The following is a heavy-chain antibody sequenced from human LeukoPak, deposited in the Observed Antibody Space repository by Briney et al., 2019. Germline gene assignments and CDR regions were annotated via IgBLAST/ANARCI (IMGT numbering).Heavy chain of an antibody. J-gene: IGHJ6*03. Sequence: PSETLSPTCGVSGYSISSGYYWGWIRQPPGKGLEWIGSIYHSGSTHYNPSLKSRVTISVDTSKNQFSLKVSSVTAADTALYYCARQDDYYYMDVWGKGTTVTVSS. D-gene: IGHD2-15*01. V-gene: IGHV4-38-2*01. CDR2: IYHSGST. CDR3: ARQDDYYYMDV. CDR1: GYSISSGYY.